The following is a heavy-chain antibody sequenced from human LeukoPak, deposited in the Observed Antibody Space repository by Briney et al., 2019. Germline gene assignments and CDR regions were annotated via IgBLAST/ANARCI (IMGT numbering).Heavy chain of an antibody. J-gene: IGHJ5*02. CDR1: GGSISSYY. Sequence: PSETLSLTCTVSGGSISSYYWSWIRQPPGKGLEWIGEINHSGSTNYNPSLKSRVTISVDTSKNQFSLKLSSVTAADTAVYYCARSRDWPSVNWFDPWGQGTLVTVSS. CDR3: ARSRDWPSVNWFDP. V-gene: IGHV4-34*01. CDR2: INHSGST. D-gene: IGHD3/OR15-3a*01.